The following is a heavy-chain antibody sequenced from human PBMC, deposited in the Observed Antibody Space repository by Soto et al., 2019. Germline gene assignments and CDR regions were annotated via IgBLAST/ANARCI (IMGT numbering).Heavy chain of an antibody. Sequence: QVQLVESGGGVVQPGKSLRLSCAASGFTTPSGFTFSYYAMHWVRQALGKGLEWVAVISYDGTNKNYADSVKGRFTISRDNSQNTVSLEMNSLGVDDTAVYYCARGTAGELLDYWGQGTLVTVSS. J-gene: IGHJ4*02. CDR3: ARGTAGELLDY. CDR1: GFTTPSGFTFSYYA. CDR2: ISYDGTNK. V-gene: IGHV3-30-3*01. D-gene: IGHD3-10*01.